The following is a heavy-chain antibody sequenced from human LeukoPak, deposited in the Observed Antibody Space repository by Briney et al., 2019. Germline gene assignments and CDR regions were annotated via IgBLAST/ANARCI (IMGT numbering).Heavy chain of an antibody. Sequence: GGSLRLSCAASGFTFSSYSMNWVRQAPVKGLEWVSSISSSSSYIYYADSVKGRFTISRDNAKNSLYLQMNSLRAEDTAVYYCAILDTAMVHYWGQGTLVTVSS. D-gene: IGHD5-18*01. J-gene: IGHJ4*02. V-gene: IGHV3-21*01. CDR2: ISSSSSYI. CDR3: AILDTAMVHY. CDR1: GFTFSSYS.